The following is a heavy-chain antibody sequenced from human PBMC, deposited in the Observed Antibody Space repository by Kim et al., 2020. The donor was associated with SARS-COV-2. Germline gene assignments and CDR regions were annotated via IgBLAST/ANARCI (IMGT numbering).Heavy chain of an antibody. V-gene: IGHV4-4*02. J-gene: IGHJ6*02. CDR1: GGSISSSNW. Sequence: SETLSLTCAVSGGSISSSNWWSWVRQPPGKGLEWIGEIYHSGSTNYNPSLKSRVTISVDKSKNQFSLKLSSVTAADTAVYYCAREAVVVPAATAASYYYGMDVWGQGTTVTVSS. CDR2: IYHSGST. D-gene: IGHD2-2*01. CDR3: AREAVVVPAATAASYYYGMDV.